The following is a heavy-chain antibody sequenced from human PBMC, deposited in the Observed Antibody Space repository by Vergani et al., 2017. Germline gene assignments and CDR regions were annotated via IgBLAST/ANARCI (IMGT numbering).Heavy chain of an antibody. CDR3: ANAPFPIVVGTDGPAYFDY. D-gene: IGHD3-22*01. CDR2: ISGSGGST. CDR1: GFTFSSYA. J-gene: IGHJ4*02. V-gene: IGHV3-23*01. Sequence: EVQLLESGGGLVQPGGSLRLSCAASGFTFSSYAMSWVRQAPGKGLEWVSAISGSGGSTYYADSVKGRFTISRDNSKNTLYLQMNRLRAEDKAVYYCANAPFPIVVGTDGPAYFDYWGQGTLVTVSS.